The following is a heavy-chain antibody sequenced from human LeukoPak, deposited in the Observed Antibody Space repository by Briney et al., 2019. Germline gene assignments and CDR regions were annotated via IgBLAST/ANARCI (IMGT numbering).Heavy chain of an antibody. D-gene: IGHD2-2*02. CDR3: ARSSGQLLYTGVFDI. CDR1: GGSISSGGYY. V-gene: IGHV4-31*03. CDR2: IYYSGST. J-gene: IGHJ3*02. Sequence: PSQTLSLTCTVSGGSISSGGYYWSWIRQHPGKGLEWIGYIYYSGSTYFNPSLKSRVTISVDTSKNQFSLKLSSVTAADTAVYYCARSSGQLLYTGVFDIWGQGTMVTVSS.